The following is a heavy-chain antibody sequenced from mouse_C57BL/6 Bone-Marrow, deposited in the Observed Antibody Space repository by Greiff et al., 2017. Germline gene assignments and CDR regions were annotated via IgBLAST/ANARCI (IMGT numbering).Heavy chain of an antibody. D-gene: IGHD1-1*01. J-gene: IGHJ1*03. V-gene: IGHV1-64*01. Sequence: QVQLQQPGAELVKPGASVKLSCKASGYTFTSYWMHWVKQRPGQGLEWIGMIHPNSGSTNYNEKFKGKATLTVDKSYSTAYMQLSSLTSGDSAVYYYERKTSEVAHWYFDVWGTGTTITVSA. CDR1: GYTFTSYW. CDR2: IHPNSGST. CDR3: ERKTSEVAHWYFDV.